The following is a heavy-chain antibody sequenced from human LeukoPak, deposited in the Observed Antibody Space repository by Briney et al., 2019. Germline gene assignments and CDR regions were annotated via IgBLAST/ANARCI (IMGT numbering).Heavy chain of an antibody. Sequence: GGSLRLSCEAPRITFSSHAMSWVRQAPGKGLQWVSLISGSGGHTYYGDSVKGRFTISRDNSKNTVYLQMSSLRAEDTAIYYCAKGGVATMRDGYNYYYYYMEVWGRGTTVTDSS. V-gene: IGHV3-23*01. D-gene: IGHD5-24*01. CDR1: RITFSSHA. J-gene: IGHJ6*03. CDR3: AKGGVATMRDGYNYYYYYMEV. CDR2: ISGSGGHT.